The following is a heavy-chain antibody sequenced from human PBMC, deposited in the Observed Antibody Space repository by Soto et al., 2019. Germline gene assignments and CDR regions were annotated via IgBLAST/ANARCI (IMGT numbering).Heavy chain of an antibody. J-gene: IGHJ4*02. V-gene: IGHV4-34*01. CDR1: GGSFSGYY. CDR3: ARALRYFDWLSRDFDY. D-gene: IGHD3-9*01. CDR2: INHSGST. Sequence: SEPLSLTCAVYGGSFSGYYWSWIRQPPGKGLEWIGEINHSGSTNYNPSLKSRVTISVDTSKNQFSLKLSSVTAADTAVYYCARALRYFDWLSRDFDYWGQGTLVTVSS.